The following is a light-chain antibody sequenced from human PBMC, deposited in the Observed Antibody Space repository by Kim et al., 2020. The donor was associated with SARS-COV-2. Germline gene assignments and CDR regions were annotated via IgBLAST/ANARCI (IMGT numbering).Light chain of an antibody. CDR1: QSVNNNY. J-gene: IGKJ4*01. CDR3: QQYGSSPPLT. CDR2: GAS. Sequence: EIVLTQSPGTLSLSPGERATLSCRASQSVNNNYVAWYQQRLGQAPRLLIYGASSRATGIPDRFSGSGSGTDFTLTISRLEPEEFAVYYCQQYGSSPPLTFGGGTKVDIK. V-gene: IGKV3-20*01.